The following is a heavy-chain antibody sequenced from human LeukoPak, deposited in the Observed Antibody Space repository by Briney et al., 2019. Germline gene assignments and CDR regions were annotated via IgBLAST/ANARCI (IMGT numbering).Heavy chain of an antibody. CDR3: AKETYYYGSGSYSFDY. Sequence: GGSLRLSCAASGFTFSSYAMTWVRQAPGKGLEWVSVISGSGSSTYYADSVKGRFTISRDNSKNTLYLQMNSLRAEDTAVYYCAKETYYYGSGSYSFDYWGQGTLVTVSS. CDR1: GFTFSSYA. D-gene: IGHD3-10*01. CDR2: ISGSGSST. J-gene: IGHJ4*02. V-gene: IGHV3-23*01.